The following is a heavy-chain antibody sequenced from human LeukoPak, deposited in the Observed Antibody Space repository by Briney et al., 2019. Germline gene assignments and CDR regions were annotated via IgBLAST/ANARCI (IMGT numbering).Heavy chain of an antibody. CDR3: ARSIIGTRSKFDY. CDR2: VYYSGST. V-gene: IGHV4-59*08. Sequence: SETLSLTCTVSGGSISSYYWSWIRQSPGKGLEWIGYVYYSGSTNYNPSLKSRVTISVDTSKNHFSLKLSSVTAADTAVYSCARSIIGTRSKFDYWGQGTLVAVSS. J-gene: IGHJ4*02. D-gene: IGHD1/OR15-1a*01. CDR1: GGSISSYY.